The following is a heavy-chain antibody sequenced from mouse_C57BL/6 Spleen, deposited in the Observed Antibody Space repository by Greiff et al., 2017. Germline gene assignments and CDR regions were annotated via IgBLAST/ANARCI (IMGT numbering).Heavy chain of an antibody. D-gene: IGHD4-1*02. V-gene: IGHV1-82*01. Sequence: VQGVESGPELVKPGASVKISCKASGYAFSSSWMNWVKQRPGKGLEWIGRIYPGDGDTNYNGKFKGKATLTADKSSSTAYMQLSSLTSEDSAVYFCAQLGQGPDYWGQGTTLTVSS. CDR1: GYAFSSSW. CDR2: IYPGDGDT. CDR3: AQLGQGPDY. J-gene: IGHJ2*01.